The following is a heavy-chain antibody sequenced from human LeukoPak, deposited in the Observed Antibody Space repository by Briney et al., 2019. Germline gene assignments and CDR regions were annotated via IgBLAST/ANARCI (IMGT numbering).Heavy chain of an antibody. J-gene: IGHJ4*02. V-gene: IGHV1-46*03. Sequence: ASVQVSCKASGYTFTSYYMHWVRQAPGQGLEWMGIINPSGGSTSYAQKFQGRVTMTRDTSTSTVYMELSSLRSEDTAVYYCARDASPIMYYDSSTTTFDYWGQGTLVTVSS. CDR3: ARDASPIMYYDSSTTTFDY. CDR1: GYTFTSYY. D-gene: IGHD3-22*01. CDR2: INPSGGST.